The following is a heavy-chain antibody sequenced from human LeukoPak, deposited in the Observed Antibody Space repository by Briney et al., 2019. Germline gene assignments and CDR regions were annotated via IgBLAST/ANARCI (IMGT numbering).Heavy chain of an antibody. Sequence: GGSLKLSCAASGFTFSGSAMHWVRQASGKGLEWVGRIRGKANSYATAYAASVKGRFTISRDDSKNTAYLQMNSLKTEDTAVYYCTYTYSSTSHDYWGQGTLVTVSS. CDR1: GFTFSGSA. CDR3: TYTYSSTSHDY. J-gene: IGHJ4*02. CDR2: IRGKANSYAT. V-gene: IGHV3-73*01. D-gene: IGHD6-6*01.